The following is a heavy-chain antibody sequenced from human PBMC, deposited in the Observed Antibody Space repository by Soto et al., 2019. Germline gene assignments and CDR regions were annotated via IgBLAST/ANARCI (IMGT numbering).Heavy chain of an antibody. D-gene: IGHD6-19*01. V-gene: IGHV3-23*01. CDR3: AKGALRGWLIHNWFDP. J-gene: IGHJ5*02. Sequence: GGSLRLSCAASGFTFSSYAMSWVRQAPGKGLEWVSAISGSGGSTYYADSVKGRFTISRDNSKNTLYLQMNSLRAEDTAVYYCAKGALRGWLIHNWFDPWGQGTLVTVSS. CDR1: GFTFSSYA. CDR2: ISGSGGST.